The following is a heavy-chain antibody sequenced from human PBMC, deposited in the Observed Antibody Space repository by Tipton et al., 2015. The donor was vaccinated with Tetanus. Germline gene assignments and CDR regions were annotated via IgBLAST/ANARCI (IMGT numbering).Heavy chain of an antibody. J-gene: IGHJ4*02. CDR2: IHFGGDT. CDR3: SSGSGTAISED. Sequence: GASISNNFFYWGWIRQSPGRGLGWIGTIHFGGDTAYNPSLRSRVTISVDTSRNHVSLKMTSVTAADTALYYCSSGSGTAISEDWGQGTLVTVSS. CDR1: GASISNNFFY. V-gene: IGHV4-39*02. D-gene: IGHD1-7*01.